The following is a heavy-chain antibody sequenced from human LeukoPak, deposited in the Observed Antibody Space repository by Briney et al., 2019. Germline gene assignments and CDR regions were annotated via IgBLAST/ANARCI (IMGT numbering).Heavy chain of an antibody. CDR1: GGSISSYY. Sequence: SETLSLTCTVSGGSISSYYWSWIRQHPGKGLEWIGYIYYSGSTNYNPSLKSRVTISVDTSKNQFSLKLSSVTAADTAVYYCARDSSPDWYFDLWGRGTLVTVSS. V-gene: IGHV4-59*01. CDR2: IYYSGST. J-gene: IGHJ2*01. CDR3: ARDSSPDWYFDL.